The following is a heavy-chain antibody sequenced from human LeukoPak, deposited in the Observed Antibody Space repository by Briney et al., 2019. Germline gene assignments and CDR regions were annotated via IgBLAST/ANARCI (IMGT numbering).Heavy chain of an antibody. Sequence: GGSLRLSCAASGFTFSSYWMHWVRQAPGKGLVWVSRINSDGSSTSYADSVKGRFTIARDNAKNTLYLQMNSLRAEDTAVYYCAKAWALTYLGGVDSWGQGTLVTVSS. CDR3: AKAWALTYLGGVDS. V-gene: IGHV3-74*01. CDR2: INSDGSST. J-gene: IGHJ4*02. D-gene: IGHD2-21*02. CDR1: GFTFSSYW.